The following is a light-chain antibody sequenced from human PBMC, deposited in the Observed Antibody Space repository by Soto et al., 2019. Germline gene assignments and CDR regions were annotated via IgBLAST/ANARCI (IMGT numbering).Light chain of an antibody. CDR1: QSISSY. Sequence: DIQMTQSPSSLSASVGDRVTITCRASQSISSYLNWYQQKPGKAPKLLIYAASSLQSGVPSRFSGSGSGTDFTLTIGSLQPEDFAIYYCQQSYSTPLTFGGGTKVEIK. CDR3: QQSYSTPLT. J-gene: IGKJ4*01. CDR2: AAS. V-gene: IGKV1-39*01.